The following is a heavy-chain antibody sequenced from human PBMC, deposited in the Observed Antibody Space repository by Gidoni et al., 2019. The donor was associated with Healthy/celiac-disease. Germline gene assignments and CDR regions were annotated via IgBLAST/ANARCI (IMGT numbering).Heavy chain of an antibody. CDR3: AKDPDSSGYYFGEYYFDY. Sequence: QVQLVESGGGVVQPGRSLRLSCAASGFTFSTSGMHWVRQAPGKGLEWGAVISYDGSNKYYADSVKGRFTISRDNSKNTLYLQMNSLRAEDTAVYYCAKDPDSSGYYFGEYYFDYWGQGTLVTVSS. J-gene: IGHJ4*02. D-gene: IGHD3-22*01. CDR1: GFTFSTSG. V-gene: IGHV3-30*18. CDR2: ISYDGSNK.